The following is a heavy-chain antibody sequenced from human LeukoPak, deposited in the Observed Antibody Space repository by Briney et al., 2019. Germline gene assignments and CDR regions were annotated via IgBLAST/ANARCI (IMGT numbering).Heavy chain of an antibody. CDR1: GFTFSSYW. V-gene: IGHV3-7*04. Sequence: PGGSLRLSCAASGFTFSSYWMSWVRQAPGKGLEWVANIKQDGSEKYYVDSVKGRFTISRDNSKDTLYLQMNSLRAEDTAVYYCARVDSGYDILTAPFDYWGQGTLVTVSS. CDR2: IKQDGSEK. CDR3: ARVDSGYDILTAPFDY. J-gene: IGHJ4*02. D-gene: IGHD3-9*01.